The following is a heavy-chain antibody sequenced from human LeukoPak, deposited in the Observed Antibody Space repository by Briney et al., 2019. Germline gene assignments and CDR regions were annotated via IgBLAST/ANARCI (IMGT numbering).Heavy chain of an antibody. D-gene: IGHD3-22*01. V-gene: IGHV1-8*01. CDR3: ARDPYYDSSGYYGAGDY. CDR2: MNPNSGNT. Sequence: ASVKVSCKASGYTFTSYDINWVRQATGQGLEWMGWMNPNSGNTGYAQKFQGRVTMTRNTSISTAYMELSSLRSEDTAVYYCARDPYYDSSGYYGAGDYWGQGTLVTVSS. CDR1: GYTFTSYD. J-gene: IGHJ4*02.